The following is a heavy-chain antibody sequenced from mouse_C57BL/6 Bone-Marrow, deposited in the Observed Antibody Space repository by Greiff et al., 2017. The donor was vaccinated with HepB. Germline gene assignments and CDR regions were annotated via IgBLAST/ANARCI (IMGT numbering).Heavy chain of an antibody. D-gene: IGHD1-1*01. V-gene: IGHV14-4*01. CDR3: TTYYYGGYWYFDV. CDR2: IDPENGDT. J-gene: IGHJ1*03. Sequence: VQLQQSGAELVRPGASVKLSCTASGFNIKDDYMHWVKQRPEQGLEWIGWIDPENGDTEYASKFQGKATITADTSSNTAYLQLSSLTSEDTAVYYCTTYYYGGYWYFDVWGTGTTVTVSS. CDR1: GFNIKDDY.